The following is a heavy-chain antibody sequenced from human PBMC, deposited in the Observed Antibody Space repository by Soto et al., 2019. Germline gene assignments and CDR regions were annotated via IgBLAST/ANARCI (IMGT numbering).Heavy chain of an antibody. J-gene: IGHJ6*02. CDR1: GFTFSNAW. CDR3: TTDSPGFGELLGPWVYYYGMDV. CDR2: IKSKTDGGTT. Sequence: GGSLRLSCAASGFTFSNAWMSWVRQAPGKGLEWVGRIKSKTDGGTTDYAAPVKGRFTISRDDSKNTLYPQMNSLKTEDTAVYYCTTDSPGFGELLGPWVYYYGMDVWGQGTTVTVSS. V-gene: IGHV3-15*01. D-gene: IGHD3-10*01.